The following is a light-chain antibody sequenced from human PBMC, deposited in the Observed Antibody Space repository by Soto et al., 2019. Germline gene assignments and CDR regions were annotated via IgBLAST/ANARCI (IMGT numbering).Light chain of an antibody. J-gene: IGLJ1*01. CDR1: SSDVGGYNY. CDR2: EVT. Sequence: QSALTQPASVSGSPGQSITISCTGTSSDVGGYNYVSWYQQHPGKAPKLMIYEVTTRPSGVSSRFSGSKSGNTATLTISGLQGEDEADYYCSSYTSSITYVFGTGTKLTVL. CDR3: SSYTSSITYV. V-gene: IGLV2-14*01.